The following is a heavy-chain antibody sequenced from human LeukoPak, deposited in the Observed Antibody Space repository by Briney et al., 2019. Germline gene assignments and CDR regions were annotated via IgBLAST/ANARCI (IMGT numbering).Heavy chain of an antibody. CDR2: ISSSSSYI. CDR3: ARDIDYGDLQRKGVFDI. CDR1: GFTFSSYS. J-gene: IGHJ3*02. D-gene: IGHD4-17*01. Sequence: GGSLRLSCAASGFTFSSYSMNWVRQAPGKGLEWVSSISSSSSYIYYADSVKGRFTISRDNAKNSLYLEMNSLRAEDTAVYYCARDIDYGDLQRKGVFDIWRQGPMVTVSS. V-gene: IGHV3-21*01.